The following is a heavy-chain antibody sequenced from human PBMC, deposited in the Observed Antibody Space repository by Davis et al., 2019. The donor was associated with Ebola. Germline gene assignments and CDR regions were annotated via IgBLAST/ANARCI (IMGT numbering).Heavy chain of an antibody. CDR1: AYSFTSYW. V-gene: IGHV5-51*01. D-gene: IGHD5-12*01. Sequence: GESLKISCKGSAYSFTSYWIGWVRQMPGKGLEWMGIIYPGDSDTRYSPSFQGQVTISADKSISTAYLQWSSLKASDTAMYYCARRGYGYSGYDGDWFDPWGQGTLVTVSS. CDR2: IYPGDSDT. J-gene: IGHJ5*02. CDR3: ARRGYGYSGYDGDWFDP.